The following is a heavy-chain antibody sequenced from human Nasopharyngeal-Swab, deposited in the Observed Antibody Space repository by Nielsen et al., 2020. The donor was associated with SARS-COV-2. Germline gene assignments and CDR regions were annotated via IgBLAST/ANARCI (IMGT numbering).Heavy chain of an antibody. J-gene: IGHJ6*02. CDR2: INSDGSST. Sequence: WIRQPPGKGLVWVSRINSDGSSTSYADSVKGRFTISRDNAKNTLYLQMNSLRAEDTAVYYCARAVTTYHYYGMDVWGQGTTVTVSS. D-gene: IGHD4-17*01. V-gene: IGHV3-74*01. CDR3: ARAVTTYHYYGMDV.